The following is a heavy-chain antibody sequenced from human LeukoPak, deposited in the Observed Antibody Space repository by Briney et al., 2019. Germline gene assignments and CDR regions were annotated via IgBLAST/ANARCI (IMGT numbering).Heavy chain of an antibody. CDR1: GFSFSTFS. Sequence: GGSLRLSGAASGFSFSTFSMNWVRQAPGKGLEWVSYIGSGSNTIYYADSVKGRFTISRDNAKNSLYLQMNSLRAEDTAVYYCARDSGGFDYWGQGTLVTVSS. CDR3: ARDSGGFDY. J-gene: IGHJ4*02. CDR2: IGSGSNTI. V-gene: IGHV3-48*04. D-gene: IGHD3-10*01.